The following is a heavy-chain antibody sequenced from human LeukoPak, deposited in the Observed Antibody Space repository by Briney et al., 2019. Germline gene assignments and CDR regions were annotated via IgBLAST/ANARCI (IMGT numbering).Heavy chain of an antibody. Sequence: ASVNVSCKVSGYTLTELSLNWVRQPPGKGLEWMARFYHEDGKTIYARKFQGRVTMPEDTSTYTAYMELSSLRSEDTAVYYCARDAQNGYSSGWYGSPWFDPWGQGTLVTVSS. CDR2: FYHEDGKT. D-gene: IGHD6-19*01. CDR3: ARDAQNGYSSGWYGSPWFDP. CDR1: GYTLTELS. V-gene: IGHV1-24*01. J-gene: IGHJ5*02.